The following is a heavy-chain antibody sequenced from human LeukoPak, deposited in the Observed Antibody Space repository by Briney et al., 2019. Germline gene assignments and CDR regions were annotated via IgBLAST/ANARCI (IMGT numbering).Heavy chain of an antibody. D-gene: IGHD3-16*01. J-gene: IGHJ6*03. Sequence: GGSLRLSCAASGFTFNYYEMNWVRQTPGKGLEWISYISSSGNTIFDADSVKGRFTVSRDNAKKSLYLQMNSLRVEDTAVYYCARGAFDHVWGSYYHFYFHMDVWGKGTTVSVSS. CDR2: ISSSGNTI. CDR3: ARGAFDHVWGSYYHFYFHMDV. V-gene: IGHV3-48*03. CDR1: GFTFNYYE.